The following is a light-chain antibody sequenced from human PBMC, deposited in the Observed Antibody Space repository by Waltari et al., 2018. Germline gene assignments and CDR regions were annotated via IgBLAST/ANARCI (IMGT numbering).Light chain of an antibody. Sequence: EIVMTQSPAILSVSPGESATLSCRASQGVSSHLAWYQQKPGQAPRLLIYGASTRATGVPVRFSGSGSGTEFTLTISSLQSEDFAAYYCQHYFNWPRTFG. CDR1: QGVSSH. J-gene: IGKJ1*01. CDR3: QHYFNWPRT. CDR2: GAS. V-gene: IGKV3-15*01.